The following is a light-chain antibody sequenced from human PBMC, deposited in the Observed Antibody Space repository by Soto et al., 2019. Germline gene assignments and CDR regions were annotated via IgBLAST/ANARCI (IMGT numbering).Light chain of an antibody. CDR3: QQDYDIPHT. CDR1: QSIGHF. J-gene: IGKJ2*01. V-gene: IGKV1-39*01. Sequence: DIQVTQSPSSLSTSIGDKVTITCRASQSIGHFLNWYQQKPGKAPNLIIYATSTLRSGVPSRFTGSGSGTDFTLTSTNLQPQDFADYFCQQDYDIPHTFGQGTSLEI. CDR2: ATS.